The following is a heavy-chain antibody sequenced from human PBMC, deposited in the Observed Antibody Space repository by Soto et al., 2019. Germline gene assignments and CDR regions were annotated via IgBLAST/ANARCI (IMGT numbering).Heavy chain of an antibody. CDR1: GFSISSDA. CDR2: ISGSGANT. D-gene: IGHD2-21*02. CDR3: AKRQSGNFGPFDS. V-gene: IGHV3-23*01. J-gene: IGHJ4*02. Sequence: PGGSLRLSCAASGFSISSDAMSWVRQAPGKGLEWVSGISGSGANTNYADSVKGRFAISIDNSKNTLYLQMSSLRAEDTAVYYCAKRQSGNFGPFDSWGQGTLDTVSS.